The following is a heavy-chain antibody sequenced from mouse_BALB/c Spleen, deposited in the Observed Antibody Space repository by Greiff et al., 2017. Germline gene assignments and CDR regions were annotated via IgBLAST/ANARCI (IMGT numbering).Heavy chain of an antibody. CDR1: GYSFTDYI. J-gene: IGHJ1*01. Sequence: VQLQQTGPELVKPGASVKISCKASGYSFTDYIMLWVKQSHGKSLEWIGNINPYYGSTSYNLKFKGKATLTVDKSSSTAYMQLNSLTSEDSAVYYCARGGKRGDWYFDVWGAGTTVTVSS. CDR3: ARGGKRGDWYFDV. CDR2: INPYYGST. V-gene: IGHV1-39*01. D-gene: IGHD2-1*01.